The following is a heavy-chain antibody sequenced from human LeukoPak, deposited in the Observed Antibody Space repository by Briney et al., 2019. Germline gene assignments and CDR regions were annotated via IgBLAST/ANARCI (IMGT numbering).Heavy chain of an antibody. J-gene: IGHJ5*02. CDR1: GYTFTSYD. D-gene: IGHD4-11*01. CDR2: MNPNSGNT. V-gene: IGHV1-8*01. Sequence: GALVKVSCKASGYTFTSYDINWVRQATGQGLEWMGWMNPNSGNTGYAQKFQGRVTMTRNTSISTAYMELSSLRSDDTAVYYCARGLQILEGASWFDPWGQGTLVTVSS. CDR3: ARGLQILEGASWFDP.